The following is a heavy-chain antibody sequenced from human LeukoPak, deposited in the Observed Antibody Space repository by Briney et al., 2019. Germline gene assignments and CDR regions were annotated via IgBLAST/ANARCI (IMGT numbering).Heavy chain of an antibody. CDR3: ARPLPGATYYDILTGPHAFDI. Sequence: ASVKVSCKASGGTFSSYAISWVRQAPGRGLEWMGGIIPIFGTANYAQKFQGRVTITTDESTSTAYMELSSLRSEDTAVYYCARPLPGATYYDILTGPHAFDIWGQGTMVTVSS. J-gene: IGHJ3*02. CDR2: IIPIFGTA. CDR1: GGTFSSYA. V-gene: IGHV1-69*05. D-gene: IGHD3-9*01.